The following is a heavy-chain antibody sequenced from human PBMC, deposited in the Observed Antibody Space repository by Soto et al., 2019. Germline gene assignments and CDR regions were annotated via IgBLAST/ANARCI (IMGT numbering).Heavy chain of an antibody. D-gene: IGHD2-15*01. Sequence: GGSLRLSCAASGFTFSRAWMSWVRQVPGQGLEWVARIKSQRDGATIDYAGPVKGRFTISRDDSSATVWLQMSSLKSEDTALYYCTAETYCGGGSCPEYWGQGAQVTVSS. CDR3: TAETYCGGGSCPEY. J-gene: IGHJ4*02. CDR2: IKSQRDGATI. V-gene: IGHV3-15*01. CDR1: GFTFSRAW.